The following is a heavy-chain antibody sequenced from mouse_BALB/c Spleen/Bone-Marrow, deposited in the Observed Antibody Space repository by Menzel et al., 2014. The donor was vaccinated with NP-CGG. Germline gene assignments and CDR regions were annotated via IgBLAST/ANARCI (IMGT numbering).Heavy chain of an antibody. CDR2: INPGSGST. Sequence: QVQLKQSGAELVWPGTSVKVSCKASGYAFTDYLMEWLKQRPGQGLEWIGVINPGSGSTNYNEKFKDKATLTADKSSSTAYMQLSSLTSDDSAVYFCARYDGYFDYWGQGTILTVSS. CDR1: GYAFTDYL. J-gene: IGHJ2*01. V-gene: IGHV1-54*01. CDR3: ARYDGYFDY. D-gene: IGHD2-3*01.